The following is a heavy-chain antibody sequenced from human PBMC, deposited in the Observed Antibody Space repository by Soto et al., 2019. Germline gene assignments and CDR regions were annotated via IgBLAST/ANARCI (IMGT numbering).Heavy chain of an antibody. CDR1: GGSISSGGYY. CDR2: IYYSGST. Sequence: PSETLSLTCTVSGGSISSGGYYWSWIREHPGKGLEWIGYIYYSGSTYYNPSLKSRVTISVDTSKNQFSLKPSSVTAADTAVYYCARERYSSSYGLMDVWGQGTTVTVSS. J-gene: IGHJ6*02. D-gene: IGHD6-13*01. CDR3: ARERYSSSYGLMDV. V-gene: IGHV4-31*03.